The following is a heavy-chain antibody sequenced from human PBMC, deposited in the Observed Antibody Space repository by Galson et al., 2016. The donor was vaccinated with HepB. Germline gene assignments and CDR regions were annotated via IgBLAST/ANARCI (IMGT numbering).Heavy chain of an antibody. J-gene: IGHJ6*02. CDR1: GFTFNSYG. Sequence: SLRLSCAASGFTFNSYGMNWVRQAPGKGLEWVSSIGHTGGYIYYADSARGRFTISRDNAENSLYLQIDSLRAEDTAVYYCARCQHSGYDPLTHYYYYFGLDVWGQGTTVTVSS. D-gene: IGHD5-12*01. V-gene: IGHV3-21*01. CDR3: ARCQHSGYDPLTHYYYYFGLDV. CDR2: IGHTGGYI.